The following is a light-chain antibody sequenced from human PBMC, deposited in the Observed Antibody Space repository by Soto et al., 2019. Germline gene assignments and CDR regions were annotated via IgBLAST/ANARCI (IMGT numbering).Light chain of an antibody. CDR2: GAS. CDR1: QSISSSY. Sequence: EIVLTRSPGTLSLSPGERATLSCRASQSISSSYLAWYQQKPGQAPRLLIFGASSRATGIPDRFSGSGSDTDFTLTISRLEPEDFAVYYCQHYGGAPWTFGQGTKVEIK. J-gene: IGKJ1*01. CDR3: QHYGGAPWT. V-gene: IGKV3-20*01.